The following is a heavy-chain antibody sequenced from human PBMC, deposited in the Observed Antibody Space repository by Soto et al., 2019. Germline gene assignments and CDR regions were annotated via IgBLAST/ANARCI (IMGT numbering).Heavy chain of an antibody. J-gene: IGHJ5*02. V-gene: IGHV3-48*01. CDR3: AKVPAAMPVNNWFDP. D-gene: IGHD2-2*01. CDR1: GFTFSSYS. Sequence: GGSLRLSCAASGFTFSSYSMNWVRQAPGKGLEWVSYISSSSSTIYYADSVKGRFTISRDNAKNSLYLQMNSLRAEDTAVYYCAKVPAAMPVNNWFDPWGQGTLVTVSS. CDR2: ISSSSSTI.